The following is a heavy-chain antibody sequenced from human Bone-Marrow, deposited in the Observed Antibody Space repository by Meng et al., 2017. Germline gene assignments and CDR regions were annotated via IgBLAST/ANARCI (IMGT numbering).Heavy chain of an antibody. J-gene: IGHJ4*02. V-gene: IGHV4-4*02. CDR1: GGSISSSNW. D-gene: IGHD3-22*01. Sequence: VQMTWSGYGLVQRAGTLSLTCAVPGGSISSSNWWSWVRQPPGKGPESIGELYHSGSTNYNPSLKSRVTISVDKSKTQFSLKLSSVTAADTAVYYCARDSRTYYYDSSGYTFNYWGQGTLVTVSS. CDR3: ARDSRTYYYDSSGYTFNY. CDR2: LYHSGST.